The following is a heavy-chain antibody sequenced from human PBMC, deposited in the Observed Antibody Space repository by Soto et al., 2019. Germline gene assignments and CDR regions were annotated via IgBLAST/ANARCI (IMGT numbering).Heavy chain of an antibody. J-gene: IGHJ4*02. V-gene: IGHV2-5*02. CDR1: GFSLTTSGVG. CDR3: ALRAPPIVGVTLFHS. CDR2: IYWDDDK. D-gene: IGHD1-26*01. Sequence: QITLKESGPALVKPTQTLTLTCTFSGFSLTTSGVGVGWLRQPPGKALEWLAMIYWDDDKRYSPSLENRLTIPKDTSENQVVLTMTNMDPVDTATYYCALRAPPIVGVTLFHSWGQGTLVTVSS.